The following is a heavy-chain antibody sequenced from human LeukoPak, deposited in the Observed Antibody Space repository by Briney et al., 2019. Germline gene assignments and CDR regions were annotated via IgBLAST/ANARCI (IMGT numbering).Heavy chain of an antibody. CDR2: ISAYNGNT. J-gene: IGHJ6*02. Sequence: ASVKVSCKASGYTFTSYGIRWVRQAPGQGLEWMGWISAYNGNTNYAQKLQGRVTMTTDTSTSTAYMELRSLRSDDTAVYYCARAPPVVVVAAIKYYYYGMDVWGHGTTVTVSS. CDR3: ARAPPVVVVAAIKYYYYGMDV. CDR1: GYTFTSYG. V-gene: IGHV1-18*01. D-gene: IGHD2-15*01.